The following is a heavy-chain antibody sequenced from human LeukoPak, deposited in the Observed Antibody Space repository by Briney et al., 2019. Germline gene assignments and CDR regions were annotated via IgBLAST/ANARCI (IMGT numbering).Heavy chain of an antibody. V-gene: IGHV3-53*01. Sequence: GGSLRLSCAASGFTVITNDMTCVRQAPGKGLEWVSVIYSDGNTKYADSVQGRFTISRDNSKTTLYLEMNSLSPDDTAVYYCARGVEPLAANTLAYWGQGTLVTVSS. CDR3: ARGVEPLAANTLAY. CDR2: IYSDGNT. D-gene: IGHD1-14*01. J-gene: IGHJ4*02. CDR1: GFTVITND.